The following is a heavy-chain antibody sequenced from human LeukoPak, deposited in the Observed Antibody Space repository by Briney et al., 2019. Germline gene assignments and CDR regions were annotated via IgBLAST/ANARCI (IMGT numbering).Heavy chain of an antibody. D-gene: IGHD2-2*01. CDR3: ARGGRYCRSTSCWDF. J-gene: IGHJ4*02. Sequence: SSVKVPCKASGGTXKNXDINXVRXXXGQGXXXXGXIIPFFDTPTYAQXSQGRVRITADESTTTASMELSSLRSDDTALYYCARGGRYCRSTSCWDFWGQGTLVTVSS. CDR1: GGTXKNXD. CDR2: IIPFFDTP. V-gene: IGHV1-69*01.